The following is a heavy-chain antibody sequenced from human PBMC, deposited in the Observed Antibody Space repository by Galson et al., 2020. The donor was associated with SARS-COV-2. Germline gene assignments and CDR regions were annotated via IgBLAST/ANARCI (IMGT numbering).Heavy chain of an antibody. D-gene: IGHD6-6*01. Sequence: GGSLRLSCAASGFTFSDSSMHWVRQASGKGLEWVGRIRSKANSYATAYAASLKGRFTISRDDSKNTAYLQMNSLKTEDTAVYYCTRVPYSSSFWDAFDIWGQGTMVTVSS. CDR1: GFTFSDSS. V-gene: IGHV3-73*01. J-gene: IGHJ3*02. CDR2: IRSKANSYAT. CDR3: TRVPYSSSFWDAFDI.